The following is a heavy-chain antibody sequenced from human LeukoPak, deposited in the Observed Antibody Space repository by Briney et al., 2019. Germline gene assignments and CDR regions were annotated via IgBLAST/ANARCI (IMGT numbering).Heavy chain of an antibody. CDR2: ISWNSGSI. CDR1: GFTFDDYA. CDR3: AKDTTKGDYGGFDP. J-gene: IGHJ5*02. D-gene: IGHD4-17*01. Sequence: QPGRSLRLSCAASGFTFDDYAMHWVRQAPGKGLGWVSGISWNSGSIGYADSVKGRFTISRDNAKNSLYLQMNSLRAEDMALYYCAKDTTKGDYGGFDPWGQGTLVTVSS. V-gene: IGHV3-9*03.